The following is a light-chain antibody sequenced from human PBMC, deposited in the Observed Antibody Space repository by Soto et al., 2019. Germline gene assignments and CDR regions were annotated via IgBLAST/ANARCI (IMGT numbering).Light chain of an antibody. Sequence: DIQMTQSPSTLSGSVGDRVTITCRASQTISSWLAWYQQKPGKAPKLLIYKASTLKSGVPSRFSGSGSGTEFTLTIRSLQPDDFATYYCQHYKSYSEAFGQGTKVDIK. CDR3: QHYKSYSEA. CDR2: KAS. CDR1: QTISSW. V-gene: IGKV1-5*03. J-gene: IGKJ1*01.